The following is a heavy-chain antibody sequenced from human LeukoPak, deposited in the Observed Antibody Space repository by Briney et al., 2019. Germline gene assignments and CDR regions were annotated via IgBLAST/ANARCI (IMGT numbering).Heavy chain of an antibody. J-gene: IGHJ4*02. Sequence: SVKVSCKASGGTFSSYAISWVRQAPGQGLEWMGRIIPILGIANYAQKFQGRVTITADKSTSTAYMELSSLRSEDTAVYYCAIADERGYSTGIDYWGQGTLVTVSS. V-gene: IGHV1-69*04. CDR3: AIADERGYSTGIDY. CDR1: GGTFSSYA. CDR2: IIPILGIA. D-gene: IGHD5-18*01.